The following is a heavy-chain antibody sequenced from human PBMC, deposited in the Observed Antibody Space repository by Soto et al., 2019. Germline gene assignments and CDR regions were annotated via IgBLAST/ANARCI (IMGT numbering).Heavy chain of an antibody. Sequence: PGGSLRLSCAASGFTFSSYSMNWVRQAPGKGLEWGASISSSSSYIYYADSVKGRCTISRDNAKDSLYLQMNSLRAEDTAVYYCETVGYYRSTSCDPPVYYYYGTDVWAQGTTGPVSS. CDR3: ETVGYYRSTSCDPPVYYYYGTDV. V-gene: IGHV3-21*01. CDR1: GFTFSSYS. D-gene: IGHD2-2*01. J-gene: IGHJ6*02. CDR2: ISSSSSYI.